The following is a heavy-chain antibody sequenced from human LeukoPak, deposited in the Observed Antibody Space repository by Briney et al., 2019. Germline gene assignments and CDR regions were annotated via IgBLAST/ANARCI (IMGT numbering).Heavy chain of an antibody. V-gene: IGHV1-69*01. CDR2: IIPIFGTA. CDR3: ASQPYGSGSYYNPHFDY. J-gene: IGHJ4*02. D-gene: IGHD3-10*01. Sequence: GSSVKVSCKASGGTSSSYAISWVRQAPGQGLEWMGGIIPIFGTANYAQKFQGRVTITADESTSTAYMELSSLRSEDTAVYYCASQPYGSGSYYNPHFDYWGQGTLVTVSS. CDR1: GGTSSSYA.